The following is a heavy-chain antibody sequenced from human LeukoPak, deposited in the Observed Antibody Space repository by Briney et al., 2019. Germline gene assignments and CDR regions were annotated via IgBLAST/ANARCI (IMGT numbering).Heavy chain of an antibody. CDR3: TRDHTVTAFDI. CDR1: GGSISSGSYY. V-gene: IGHV4-61*02. Sequence: SQTLSLTCTVSGGSISSGSYYWRWLRQPAGKGLEWIGRIYTSGGTNYNPSLKSRVTISVDTSKNQFSLKLSSVTAADTAVYYCTRDHTVTAFDIWGQGTMVTVSS. J-gene: IGHJ3*02. D-gene: IGHD4-17*01. CDR2: IYTSGGT.